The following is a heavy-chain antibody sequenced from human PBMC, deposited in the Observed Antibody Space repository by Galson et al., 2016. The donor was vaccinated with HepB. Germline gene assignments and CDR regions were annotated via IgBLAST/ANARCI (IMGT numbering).Heavy chain of an antibody. CDR1: GYSFTSHW. D-gene: IGHD6-6*01. J-gene: IGHJ3*01. V-gene: IGHV5-51*01. Sequence: QSGAEVKKPGESLKISCKGSGYSFTSHWIAWVRQMPGKGLEWMGVIYPSDSDTRYSPSFQGQVIISADKSITTVYLQWSRLKASDTAMYYCARGPLGLVSYGFDVWGQGTLVTVSS. CDR3: ARGPLGLVSYGFDV. CDR2: IYPSDSDT.